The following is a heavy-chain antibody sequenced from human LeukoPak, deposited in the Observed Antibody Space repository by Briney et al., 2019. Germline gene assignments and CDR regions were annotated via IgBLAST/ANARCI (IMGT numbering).Heavy chain of an antibody. D-gene: IGHD6-6*01. J-gene: IGHJ4*02. V-gene: IGHV4-30-4*08. CDR1: GGSISSGDYY. CDR3: ARQGSIAARLAPSDFDY. Sequence: SETLSLTCTVSGGSISSGDYYWSWIRQPPGKGLEWIGYIYYSGSTYYNPSLKSRVTISVDTSKNQFSLKLSSVTAADTAVYYCARQGSIAARLAPSDFDYWGQGTLVTVSS. CDR2: IYYSGST.